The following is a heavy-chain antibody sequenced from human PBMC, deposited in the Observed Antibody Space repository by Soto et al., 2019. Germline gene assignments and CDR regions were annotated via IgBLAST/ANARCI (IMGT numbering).Heavy chain of an antibody. CDR3: ARDRGYSYGLNYYYYMDV. Sequence: GGSLRLSCAASGFTFSSYWMSWVRQAPGKGLEWVANIKQDGSEKYYVDSVKGRFTISRENAKNSLYLQMNSLRAEDTAVYYCARDRGYSYGLNYYYYMDVWGKGTTVTVSS. J-gene: IGHJ6*03. V-gene: IGHV3-7*01. CDR1: GFTFSSYW. CDR2: IKQDGSEK. D-gene: IGHD5-18*01.